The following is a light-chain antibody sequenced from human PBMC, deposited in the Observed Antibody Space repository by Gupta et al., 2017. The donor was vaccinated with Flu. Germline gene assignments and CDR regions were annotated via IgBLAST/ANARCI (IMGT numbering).Light chain of an antibody. V-gene: IGKV3-11*01. CDR1: QTISNS. CDR3: QHRDTWPPSYT. J-gene: IGKJ2*01. Sequence: RAPLSCNSSQTISNSLTWYQHKPGQTPRLLMYDASTRATGVPGRFRGSGSGTGFTLTISNLDPEDFAVYYGQHRDTWPPSYTFGRGTKLEI. CDR2: DAS.